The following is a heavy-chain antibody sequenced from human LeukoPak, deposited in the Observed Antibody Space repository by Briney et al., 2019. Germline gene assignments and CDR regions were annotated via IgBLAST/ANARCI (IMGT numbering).Heavy chain of an antibody. Sequence: ASVKVSCTASAYTFTGYHMHWVRQAPGQGLEWMGWINPHSGGTNYAQKFQGRVTMTRDTSISTAYMELSRLRSDDTAVYYCATLLSALETKPWGQGTQVTVSS. CDR2: INPHSGGT. V-gene: IGHV1-2*02. CDR3: ATLLSALETKP. CDR1: AYTFTGYH. J-gene: IGHJ5*02. D-gene: IGHD3-10*01.